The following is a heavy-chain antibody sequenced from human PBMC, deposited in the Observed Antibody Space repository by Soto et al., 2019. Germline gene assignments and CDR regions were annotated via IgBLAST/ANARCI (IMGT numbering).Heavy chain of an antibody. CDR1: GSTFSSYA. D-gene: IGHD6-25*01. V-gene: IGHV3-23*01. Sequence: EVQLLESGGGLVQPGGSLRLTCTDSGSTFSSYAMTWVRQAPGKGLEWVAGIGASGLASYYADSVKGRVTISRDNSKKTLYLQMNSLRAEDTAVYYCAATRSSGSYLSYYYYMDVWGKGTTVTVSS. J-gene: IGHJ6*03. CDR3: AATRSSGSYLSYYYYMDV. CDR2: IGASGLAS.